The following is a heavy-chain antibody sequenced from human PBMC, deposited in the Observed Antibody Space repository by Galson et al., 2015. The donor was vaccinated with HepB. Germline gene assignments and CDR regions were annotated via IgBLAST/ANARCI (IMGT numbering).Heavy chain of an antibody. D-gene: IGHD5-18*01. V-gene: IGHV3-21*01. Sequence: SLRLSCAASGFTFSSYSMNWVRQAPGKGLEWVSSISSSSSYIYYADSVKGRFTISRDNAKNSLYLQMNSLRAEDTAVYYCARDWGGGGYSYGYYYYGMDVWGQGTTVTVSS. CDR3: ARDWGGGGYSYGYYYYGMDV. CDR2: ISSSSSYI. J-gene: IGHJ6*02. CDR1: GFTFSSYS.